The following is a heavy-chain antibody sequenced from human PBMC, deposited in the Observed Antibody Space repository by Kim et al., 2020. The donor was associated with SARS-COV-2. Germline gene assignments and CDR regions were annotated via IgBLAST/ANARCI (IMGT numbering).Heavy chain of an antibody. J-gene: IGHJ6*02. V-gene: IGHV3-30*04. CDR2: ISYDGSNK. CDR3: AREGGTGYCSGGSCYSGNYYYGMDV. CDR1: GFTFSSYA. D-gene: IGHD2-15*01. Sequence: GGSLRLSCAASGFTFSSYAMHWVRQAPGKGLEWVAVISYDGSNKYYADSVKGRFTISRVNSKNTLYLQMNSLRAEDTAVYYCAREGGTGYCSGGSCYSGNYYYGMDVWGQGTTVTVSS.